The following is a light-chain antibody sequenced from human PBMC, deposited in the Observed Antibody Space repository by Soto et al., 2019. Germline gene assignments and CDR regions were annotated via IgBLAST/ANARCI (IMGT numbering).Light chain of an antibody. CDR3: QQYGSSSYT. CDR1: QSIANSY. J-gene: IGKJ2*01. Sequence: EIVLTQSPGTLSLSPGERATLSCRASQSIANSYLTWYQHKPGQAPRLLIYGASSRATGIPDRFSGSGSGTDFPLTISRLEPEDFAVYYWQQYGSSSYTFGQGTQLEIK. CDR2: GAS. V-gene: IGKV3-20*01.